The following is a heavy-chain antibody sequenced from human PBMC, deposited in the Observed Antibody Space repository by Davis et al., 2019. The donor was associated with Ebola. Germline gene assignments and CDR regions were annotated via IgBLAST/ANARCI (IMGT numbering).Heavy chain of an antibody. CDR2: ITSSGGST. Sequence: GESLKISCAASGFTFSSFAMTWARQAPGKGLEWVSAITSSGGSTYYADSVKGRFTISRDNSKNTLYLQMNSLTVEDTAVYYCAKDTSNIWFDIWGQGTMVTVSS. D-gene: IGHD1-26*01. CDR3: AKDTSNIWFDI. J-gene: IGHJ3*02. CDR1: GFTFSSFA. V-gene: IGHV3-23*01.